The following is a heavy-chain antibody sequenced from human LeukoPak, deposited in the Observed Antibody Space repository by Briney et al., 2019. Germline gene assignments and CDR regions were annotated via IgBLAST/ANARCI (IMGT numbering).Heavy chain of an antibody. CDR1: GFTFSSYW. D-gene: IGHD3-3*01. CDR3: AKEGIFGVVRSYMDV. J-gene: IGHJ6*03. CDR2: ISYDGSNK. Sequence: GGSLRLSCAASGFTFSSYWMSWVRQAPGKGLEWVAVISYDGSNKYYADSVKGRFTISRDNSKNTLYLQMNSLRAEDTAVYYCAKEGIFGVVRSYMDVWGKGTTVTVSS. V-gene: IGHV3-30*18.